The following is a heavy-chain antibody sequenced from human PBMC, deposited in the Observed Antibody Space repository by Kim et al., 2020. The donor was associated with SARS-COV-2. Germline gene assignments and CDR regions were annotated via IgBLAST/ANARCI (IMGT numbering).Heavy chain of an antibody. V-gene: IGHV3-53*04. CDR3: ARVDGAFDI. CDR2: IYSGGST. J-gene: IGHJ3*02. Sequence: GGSLRLSCAASGFTVSSNYMSWVRQAPGKGLEWVAVIYSGGSTYYSDYVKGRFTISRHNPKNTMYLQRNSLRAEATAAYYCARVDGAFDIGGQGSMVTVS. CDR1: GFTVSSNY.